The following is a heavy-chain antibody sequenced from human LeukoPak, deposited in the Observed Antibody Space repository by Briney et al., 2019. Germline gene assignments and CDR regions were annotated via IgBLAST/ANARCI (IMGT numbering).Heavy chain of an antibody. CDR3: ARDLTGKYYTAY. V-gene: IGHV3-30*02. CDR2: IGYTGTNT. CDR1: GFNFSSFG. Sequence: GGSLRLSCAASGFNFSSFGMHWVRQAPGGGLEWVAYIGYTGTNTYYADSVKGRFTISRDNSKNTVHLQMNSLRAADTALYSCARDLTGKYYTAYWGQGTLVTVSS. D-gene: IGHD2/OR15-2a*01. J-gene: IGHJ4*02.